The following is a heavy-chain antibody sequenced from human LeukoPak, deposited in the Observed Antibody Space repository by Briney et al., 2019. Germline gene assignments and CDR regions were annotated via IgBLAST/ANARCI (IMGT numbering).Heavy chain of an antibody. D-gene: IGHD3-9*01. CDR1: GYTFTNYA. CDR2: IHPSTGNP. J-gene: IGHJ3*02. V-gene: IGHV7-4-1*02. CDR3: ARTLTGYYRDAFDI. Sequence: ASVKVSCKASGYTFTNYAMNWVRQAPGQGLEWMGWIHPSTGNPTYAQGFTGRFVFSLDTSVSTTYLQISSLKAEDTAVYYCARTLTGYYRDAFDIWGQGTMVTVSS.